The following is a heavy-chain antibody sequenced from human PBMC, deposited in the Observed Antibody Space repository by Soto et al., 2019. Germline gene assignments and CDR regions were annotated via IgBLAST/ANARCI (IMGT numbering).Heavy chain of an antibody. J-gene: IGHJ3*02. CDR1: GGSFSGYY. Sequence: QVQLQQWGAGLLKPSETLSLTCAVYGGSFSGYYWSWIRQPPGKGLEWIGEINHSGSTNYNPSLKSRVTISVDTSKNQFSLKLSSVAAADTAVYYCARGGDIVVVPAAIGAFDIWGQGTMVTVSS. D-gene: IGHD2-2*01. CDR2: INHSGST. CDR3: ARGGDIVVVPAAIGAFDI. V-gene: IGHV4-34*01.